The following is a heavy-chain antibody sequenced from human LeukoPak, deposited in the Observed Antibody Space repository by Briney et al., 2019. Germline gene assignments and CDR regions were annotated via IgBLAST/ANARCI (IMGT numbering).Heavy chain of an antibody. CDR3: ARQDGYSGYDGGFDS. CDR2: IYYSGST. D-gene: IGHD5-12*01. V-gene: IGHV4-59*08. CDR1: GGSISGYY. Sequence: SETLSLTCTVSGGSISGYYWSWIRQPPGKALECIGYIYYSGSTKYNPSLKSRVTISVDTSKNQFSLKLSSVTAADTAVYYCARQDGYSGYDGGFDSWGQGTLVTVSS. J-gene: IGHJ4*02.